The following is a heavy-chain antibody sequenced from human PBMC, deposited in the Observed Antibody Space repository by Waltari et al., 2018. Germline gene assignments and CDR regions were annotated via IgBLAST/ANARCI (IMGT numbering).Heavy chain of an antibody. Sequence: QVQLVQSGAAVTTPGASVKVSCKASGYTFPSSGISQVRQAPGQGLEWMGWISAYNGNTNYAQKLQGRVTMTTDTSTSTAYMELRSLRSDDTAVYYCARGDEEDFELYWGQGTLVTVSS. V-gene: IGHV1-18*01. D-gene: IGHD2-8*01. CDR2: ISAYNGNT. J-gene: IGHJ4*02. CDR1: GYTFPSSG. CDR3: ARGDEEDFELY.